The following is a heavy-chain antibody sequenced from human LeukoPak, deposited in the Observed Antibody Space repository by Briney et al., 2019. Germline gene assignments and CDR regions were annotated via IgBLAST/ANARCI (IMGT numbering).Heavy chain of an antibody. D-gene: IGHD2-2*01. J-gene: IGHJ6*02. CDR1: GFTFSSYW. CDR3: ARESGGYQLLFMGYGMDV. Sequence: PGGSLRLSCAASGFTFSSYWMHWVHQAPGKGLVWVSRINSDGSSTSYADSVKGRFTISRDNAKNTLYLQMNSLRAEDTAVYYCARESGGYQLLFMGYGMDVWGQGTTVTVSS. CDR2: INSDGSST. V-gene: IGHV3-74*01.